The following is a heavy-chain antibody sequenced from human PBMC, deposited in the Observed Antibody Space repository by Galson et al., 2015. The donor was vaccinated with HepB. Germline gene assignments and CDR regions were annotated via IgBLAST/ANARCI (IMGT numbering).Heavy chain of an antibody. CDR2: ISDSGDST. V-gene: IGHV3-23*01. CDR1: GFTFSFYA. Sequence: SLRLSCAASGFTFSFYAMSWVRQAPGKGLEWVSTISDSGDSTYYADSVKGRFTISRDNSKNTLYLQMNSLRAGDTAVYYCARKEGGSSWSRWFDPWGQGTLVTVSS. J-gene: IGHJ5*02. D-gene: IGHD6-13*01. CDR3: ARKEGGSSWSRWFDP.